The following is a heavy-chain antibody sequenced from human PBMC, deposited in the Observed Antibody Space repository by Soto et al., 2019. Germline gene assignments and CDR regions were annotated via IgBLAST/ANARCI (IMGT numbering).Heavy chain of an antibody. CDR2: INPKSGGT. J-gene: IGHJ6*02. CDR3: ARGDSTDCSNGVCSFFYNHDMDV. V-gene: IGHV1-2*04. D-gene: IGHD2-8*01. Sequence: GASVKVSCKASGYSFTDYHIHWVRQAPGKGLEWLGRINPKSGGTSTAQKLQGWANMTTDKSISTASMELTRLTSDDTAIYYCARGDSTDCSNGVCSFFYNHDMDVWGQGTTVTVSS. CDR1: GYSFTDYH.